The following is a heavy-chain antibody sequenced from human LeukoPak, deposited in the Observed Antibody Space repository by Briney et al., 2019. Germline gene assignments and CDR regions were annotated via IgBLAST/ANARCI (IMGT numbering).Heavy chain of an antibody. V-gene: IGHV3-30*02. CDR1: GFTFSSFG. J-gene: IGHJ5*02. Sequence: PGGSLRLSCAAAGFTFSSFGMHWVRHAPGRGLEWVAFIRYDGSNKNYADSVKGRLTISRDNSKNTLYLQMHSLRAEDTAVYYGAKTGGSYYRGFVPWGQGTLVTVSS. D-gene: IGHD1-26*01. CDR3: AKTGGSYYRGFVP. CDR2: IRYDGSNK.